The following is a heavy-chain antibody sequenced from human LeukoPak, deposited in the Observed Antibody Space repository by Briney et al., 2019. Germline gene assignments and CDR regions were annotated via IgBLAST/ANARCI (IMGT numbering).Heavy chain of an antibody. V-gene: IGHV1-69*01. Sequence: SVKVSCKASGGTFSSYAISWVRQAPGQGLEWMGGIIPIFGTANYAQKFRGRVTITADESTSTAYMELSSLRSEDTAVYYCATSPMTGPYYFDYWGQGTLVTVSS. J-gene: IGHJ4*02. CDR1: GGTFSSYA. CDR2: IIPIFGTA. D-gene: IGHD3-9*01. CDR3: ATSPMTGPYYFDY.